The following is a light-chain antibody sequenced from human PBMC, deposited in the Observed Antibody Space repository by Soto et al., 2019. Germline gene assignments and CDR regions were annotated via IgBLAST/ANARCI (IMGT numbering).Light chain of an antibody. V-gene: IGLV1-44*01. CDR2: FNN. J-gene: IGLJ2*01. CDR3: SAWDDSLNGLL. Sequence: QSVLTQPPSASGTPGQTISISCSGSDSNIGGNSVNWYHQVPGTAPKLLIYFNNQRPSGVPDRFSASRFGTSASLAISGLQSEDEADYYCSAWDDSLNGLLFGGGTKVTVL. CDR1: DSNIGGNS.